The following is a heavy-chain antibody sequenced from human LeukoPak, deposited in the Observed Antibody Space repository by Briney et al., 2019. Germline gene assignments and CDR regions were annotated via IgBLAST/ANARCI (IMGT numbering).Heavy chain of an antibody. CDR2: ISYDGSDK. J-gene: IGHJ4*02. Sequence: GGPLRLSCAASGFTFSSYAMHWVRQAPGKGLEWVAVISYDGSDKYYADSVKGRFTISRDNSKNTLYLQMNSLRAEDTAVYYCARDYVAVAQLDYWGQGTLVTVSS. CDR1: GFTFSSYA. CDR3: ARDYVAVAQLDY. D-gene: IGHD6-19*01. V-gene: IGHV3-30*04.